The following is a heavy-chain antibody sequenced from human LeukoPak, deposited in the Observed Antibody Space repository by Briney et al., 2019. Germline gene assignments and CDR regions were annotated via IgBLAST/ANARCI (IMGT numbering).Heavy chain of an antibody. Sequence: GRSLRLSCAVSGITLSNYGMSWVRQAPGKGLGWVAGISDSGRSTNYADSVKGRFTISRDNPKNTLYLQMNSLRAEDTAVYFCAKRGVVIRVILVGFHKEAYYFDSWGQGALVTVSS. J-gene: IGHJ4*02. CDR3: AKRGVVIRVILVGFHKEAYYFDS. D-gene: IGHD2-15*01. V-gene: IGHV3-23*01. CDR2: ISDSGRST. CDR1: GITLSNYG.